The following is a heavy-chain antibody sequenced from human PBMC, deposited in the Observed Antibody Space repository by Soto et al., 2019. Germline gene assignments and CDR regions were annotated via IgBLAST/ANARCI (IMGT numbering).Heavy chain of an antibody. D-gene: IGHD1-26*01. J-gene: IGHJ4*02. CDR1: TYTFSNYW. Sequence: GESLKISCKGSTYTFSNYWIGWVRQMPGKGPEWMGLTYPPDSDTKYSPSFQGQVTISADKSISTAYLRWSSLKASDTATYYCASLPYHNSYSGFDSWGQGTPVTVS. V-gene: IGHV5-51*01. CDR2: TYPPDSDT. CDR3: ASLPYHNSYSGFDS.